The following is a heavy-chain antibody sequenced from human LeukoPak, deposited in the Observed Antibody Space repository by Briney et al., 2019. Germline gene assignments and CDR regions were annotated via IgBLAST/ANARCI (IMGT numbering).Heavy chain of an antibody. CDR3: ARGGDSSGHTDS. CDR1: GYTFTSND. V-gene: IGHV1-8*01. J-gene: IGHJ4*02. CDR2: MNPNSGNT. Sequence: ASVKVSCKASGYTFTSNDINWVRQATGQGLEWMGWMNPNSGNTGYAQKFQGRVTMTRNTSISTAYMELSSLRSEDTAVYYCARGGDSSGHTDSWGQGTLVTVSS. D-gene: IGHD3-22*01.